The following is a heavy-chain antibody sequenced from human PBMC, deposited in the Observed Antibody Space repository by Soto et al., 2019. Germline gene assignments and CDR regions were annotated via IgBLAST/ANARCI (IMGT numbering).Heavy chain of an antibody. J-gene: IGHJ4*02. CDR3: ARYRREAVAGYTLDN. Sequence: LALTCTVSGGSISSNYWTWIRQPPGKGLEWIGYVYNSGSTNYNPSLKSRVTISEDTSKSQFSLKVNSMTAADTAVYYCARYRREAVAGYTLDNWGQGILVTVSS. CDR1: GGSISSNY. CDR2: VYNSGST. D-gene: IGHD6-13*01. V-gene: IGHV4-59*01.